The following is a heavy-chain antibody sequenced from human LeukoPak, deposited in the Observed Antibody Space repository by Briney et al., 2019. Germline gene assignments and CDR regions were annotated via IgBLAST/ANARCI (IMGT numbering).Heavy chain of an antibody. CDR2: IYYSGTT. V-gene: IGHV4-59*12. J-gene: IGHJ4*02. Sequence: PSETLSLTCTVSGGSISSYYWSWIRQPPGKGLEWIGYIYYSGTTNYNPSLKSRVTISVDTSKNQFSLKLSSVTAADTAVYYCARGRGDSTGYYYFDYWGQGTVVTVSS. D-gene: IGHD3-22*01. CDR3: ARGRGDSTGYYYFDY. CDR1: GGSISSYY.